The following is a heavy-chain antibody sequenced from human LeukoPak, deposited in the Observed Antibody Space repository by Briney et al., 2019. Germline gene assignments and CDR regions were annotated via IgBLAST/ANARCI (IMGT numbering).Heavy chain of an antibody. Sequence: SETLSLTCTVSGGSISSYYWSWIRQPPGKGLEWIGYIYYSGSTNYSPSLKSRVTISVDTSKNQFSLKLSSVTAADTAVYYCARHPWIQLWSGGFDYWGQGTLVTVSS. CDR3: ARHPWIQLWSGGFDY. J-gene: IGHJ4*02. D-gene: IGHD5-18*01. CDR1: GGSISSYY. V-gene: IGHV4-59*08. CDR2: IYYSGST.